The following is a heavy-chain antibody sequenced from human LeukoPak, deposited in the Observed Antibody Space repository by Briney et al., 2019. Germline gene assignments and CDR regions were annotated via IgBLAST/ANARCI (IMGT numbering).Heavy chain of an antibody. CDR2: INPNSGGT. CDR3: ARARYQLLSGLGG. CDR1: GYTFTGYY. J-gene: IGHJ4*02. Sequence: ASVKVSCKASGYTFTGYYMHLVRQAPGQGLEWMGWINPNSGGTNYAQKFQGRVTMTRDTSISTAYMELSRLRPDDTAVYYCARARYQLLSGLGGWGQGTLVTVSS. V-gene: IGHV1-2*02. D-gene: IGHD2-2*01.